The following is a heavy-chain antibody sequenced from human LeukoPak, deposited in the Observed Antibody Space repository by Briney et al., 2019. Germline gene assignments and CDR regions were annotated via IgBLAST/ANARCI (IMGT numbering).Heavy chain of an antibody. D-gene: IGHD3-9*01. CDR1: GGSISSGGYS. Sequence: PSETLSLTCAVSGGSISSGGYSWSWLRQPPGKGLEWIGYNYHSGSTYYNPSLKSRVTISVDRSKNQFSLKLSSVTAADTAVYYCARNHLTGYFYYGMDVWGKGTTVTVPS. J-gene: IGHJ6*04. CDR3: ARNHLTGYFYYGMDV. V-gene: IGHV4-30-2*01. CDR2: NYHSGST.